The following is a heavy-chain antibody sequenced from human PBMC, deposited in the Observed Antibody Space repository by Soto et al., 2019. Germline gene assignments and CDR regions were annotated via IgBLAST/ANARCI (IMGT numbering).Heavy chain of an antibody. D-gene: IGHD3-10*01. J-gene: IGHJ6*03. V-gene: IGHV4-4*02. CDR1: SGSISSSNW. CDR2: IYHSGST. Sequence: QVQLQESGPGLVKPSGTLSLTCAVSSGSISSSNWWSWVRQPPGKGLEWSGEIYHSGSTNYNPSLKSRVTISVDKSKNQFSLKLSSVTAADTAVYYCARDPGEGSYYGSGSYAYMDVWGKGTTVTVSS. CDR3: ARDPGEGSYYGSGSYAYMDV.